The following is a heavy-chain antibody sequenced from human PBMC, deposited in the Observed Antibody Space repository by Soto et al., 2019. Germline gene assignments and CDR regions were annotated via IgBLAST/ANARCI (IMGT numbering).Heavy chain of an antibody. Sequence: EVQLVESGGGLVKPGGSLRLSCAASGFTFSNGWMSWVRQAPGKGLEWVGRIKGKIAGGTTDYSTPVKGRFTISRDDSKDTLYLQMNSLKTEDTAVYYCTTDSTQTFCDGGPCYSVQTKTHDSWGQGTLVTVSS. CDR2: IKGKIAGGTT. J-gene: IGHJ5*02. D-gene: IGHD2-15*01. V-gene: IGHV3-15*01. CDR3: TTDSTQTFCDGGPCYSVQTKTHDS. CDR1: GFTFSNGW.